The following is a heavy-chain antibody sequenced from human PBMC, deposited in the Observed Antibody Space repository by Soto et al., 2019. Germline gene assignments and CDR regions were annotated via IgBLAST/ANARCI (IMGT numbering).Heavy chain of an antibody. V-gene: IGHV3-23*01. CDR2: ISGSGGST. J-gene: IGHJ4*02. Sequence: GGSLRLSCAASGFTFSSYAMSWVRQAPGKGLEWVSAISGSGGSTYYADSVKGRFTISRDNSKNTLYLQMNSLRAEDTAVYYCAKDFLYYYDSSWRADFDYWGQGTLVTVSS. D-gene: IGHD3-22*01. CDR1: GFTFSSYA. CDR3: AKDFLYYYDSSWRADFDY.